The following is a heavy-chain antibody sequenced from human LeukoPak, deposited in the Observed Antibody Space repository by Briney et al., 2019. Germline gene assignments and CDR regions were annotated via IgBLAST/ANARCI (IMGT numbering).Heavy chain of an antibody. CDR2: ISYDGSNK. J-gene: IGHJ3*02. CDR1: GFTFSSYA. CDR3: ARDPEQWLVKGDAFDI. V-gene: IGHV3-30-3*01. Sequence: GGSLRLSCAASGFTFSSYAMHWVRQAPGKGLEWVAVISYDGSNKYYADSVKGRFTISRENSKNPMYLHMKSLRAEDTAVYYCARDPEQWLVKGDAFDIWGQGTMVTVSS. D-gene: IGHD6-19*01.